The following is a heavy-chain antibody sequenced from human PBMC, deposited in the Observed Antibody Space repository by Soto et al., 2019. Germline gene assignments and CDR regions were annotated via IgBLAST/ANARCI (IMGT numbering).Heavy chain of an antibody. CDR1: GGSFSGYY. D-gene: IGHD3-22*01. CDR2: INHSGST. CDR3: ARGGDTYYYDSSGYYYDY. Sequence: SETLSLTCAVYGGSFSGYYWSWIRQPPGKGLEWIGEINHSGSTNYNPSLKSRVTISVDTSKNQFSLKLSSVTAADTAVYYCARGGDTYYYDSSGYYYDYWGQGTLVTVSS. V-gene: IGHV4-34*01. J-gene: IGHJ4*02.